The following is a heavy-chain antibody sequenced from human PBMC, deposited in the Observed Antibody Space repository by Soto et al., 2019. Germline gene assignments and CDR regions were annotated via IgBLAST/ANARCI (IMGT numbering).Heavy chain of an antibody. V-gene: IGHV3-74*01. CDR3: ARDMTGADDY. Sequence: PGGSLRLSCAASGFTFSKSWFHWVRQAPGKGLMWVSRIDPYDTGITYADSVKGRFTISRDNARNTLYLQMDSLTAEDTAVYYCARDMTGADDYLGQGTLVTVSS. CDR2: IDPYDTGI. J-gene: IGHJ4*02. CDR1: GFTFSKSW. D-gene: IGHD3-9*01.